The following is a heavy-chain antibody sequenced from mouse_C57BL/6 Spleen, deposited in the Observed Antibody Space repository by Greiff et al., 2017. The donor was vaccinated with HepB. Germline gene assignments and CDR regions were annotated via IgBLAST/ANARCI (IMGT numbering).Heavy chain of an antibody. V-gene: IGHV1-19*01. CDR1: GYTFTDYY. J-gene: IGHJ2*01. D-gene: IGHD1-1*01. Sequence: LVKPGASVKMSCNASGYTFTDYYMNCVKQSHGKCLEWIGVINPYNGGTSYNQKFKGKATLTVDKSSSTAYMELNSLASEDSAVYYCGRECYGNSPYFGRWGEGTTLTVSS. CDR3: GRECYGNSPYFGR. CDR2: INPYNGGT.